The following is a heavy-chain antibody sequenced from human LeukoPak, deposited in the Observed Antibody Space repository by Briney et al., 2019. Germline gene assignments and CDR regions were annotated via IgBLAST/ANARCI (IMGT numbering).Heavy chain of an antibody. V-gene: IGHV1-2*01. Sequence: ASVTVSFKASGYTFTGYYMHWVRQAPGQGLEGMGWINPNSGGTNYEQKFQRRVTTTSNTSISTAYMELSRLRSDDTVVYYCARAVLRFLEWLTDPFDYWGQGTLVTVSS. J-gene: IGHJ4*02. CDR1: GYTFTGYY. D-gene: IGHD3-3*01. CDR3: ARAVLRFLEWLTDPFDY. CDR2: INPNSGGT.